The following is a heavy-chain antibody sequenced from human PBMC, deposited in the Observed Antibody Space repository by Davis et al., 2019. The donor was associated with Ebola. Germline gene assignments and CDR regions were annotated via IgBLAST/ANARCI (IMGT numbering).Heavy chain of an antibody. CDR2: ISWNSGSI. CDR3: AKDKQPHYYDSSVYFDY. V-gene: IGHV3-9*01. J-gene: IGHJ4*02. CDR1: GGSFSGYY. D-gene: IGHD3-22*01. Sequence: LSLTCAVYGGSFSGYYWSWIRQAPGKGLEWVSGISWNSGSIGYADSVKGRFTISRDNAKNSLYLQMNSLRAEDTALYYCAKDKQPHYYDSSVYFDYWGQGTLVTVSS.